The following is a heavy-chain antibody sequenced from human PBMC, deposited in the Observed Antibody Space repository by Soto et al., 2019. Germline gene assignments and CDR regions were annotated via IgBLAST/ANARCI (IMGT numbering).Heavy chain of an antibody. J-gene: IGHJ4*02. CDR2: IISLFGTP. V-gene: IGHV1-69*12. CDR3: ARDLGSGYERGDY. CDR1: GDTFTNHV. Sequence: QVQLVQSGDEVKKPGSSVKVSCKASGDTFTNHVFNWVRQAPGQGLEWMGGIISLFGTPNYSRRFQGRVTMTADESTATRYMELSSLRSDDTAVYYCARDLGSGYERGDYWGQGPLVTVSS. D-gene: IGHD3-22*01.